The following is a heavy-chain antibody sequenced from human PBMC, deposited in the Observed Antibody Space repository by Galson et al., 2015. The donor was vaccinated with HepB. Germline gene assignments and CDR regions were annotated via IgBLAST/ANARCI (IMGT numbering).Heavy chain of an antibody. Sequence: SVKVSCKASGYSFISYDINWVRQTTGQGLEWMGSISPSSGDTKYAQRFQGRVTMTRDTSINTAYMELSSLTSEDTTVYYCATGITATQWGRGTLVTVSS. CDR1: GYSFISYD. CDR2: ISPSSGDT. J-gene: IGHJ4*02. V-gene: IGHV1-8*01. D-gene: IGHD1-14*01. CDR3: ATGITATQ.